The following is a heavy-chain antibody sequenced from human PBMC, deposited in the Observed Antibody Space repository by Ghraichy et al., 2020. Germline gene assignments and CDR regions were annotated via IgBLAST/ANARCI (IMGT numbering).Heavy chain of an antibody. V-gene: IGHV3-9*01. CDR2: ISWNSGSI. CDR1: GFTFDDYA. CDR3: AKAGHYDILTGYYFDY. J-gene: IGHJ4*02. D-gene: IGHD3-9*01. Sequence: LSLTCAASGFTFDDYAMHWVRQAPGKGLEWVSGISWNSGSIGYADSVKGRFTISRDNAKNSLYLQMNSLRAEDTALYYCAKAGHYDILTGYYFDYWGQGTLVTVSS.